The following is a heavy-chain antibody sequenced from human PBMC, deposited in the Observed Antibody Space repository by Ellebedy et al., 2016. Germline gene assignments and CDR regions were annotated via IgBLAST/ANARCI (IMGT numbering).Heavy chain of an antibody. J-gene: IGHJ5*02. V-gene: IGHV4-39*07. CDR2: LYYSGGT. Sequence: SETLSLXCTVSGGSITTSSYYWGWIRQPPNKGLEWIGSLYYSGGTYYNPSLTSRVTMSIDKSKNQFSLKVVSVTAADTAVYYCASYDYGGNSPFDPWGQGTLVTVSS. D-gene: IGHD4-23*01. CDR1: GGSITTSSYY. CDR3: ASYDYGGNSPFDP.